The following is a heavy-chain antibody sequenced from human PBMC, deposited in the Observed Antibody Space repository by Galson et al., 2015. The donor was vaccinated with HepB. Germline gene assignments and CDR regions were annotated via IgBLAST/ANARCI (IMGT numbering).Heavy chain of an antibody. J-gene: IGHJ3*02. Sequence: SLRLSCAASGFTFSSYAMSWVRQAPGKGLEWVGRIKRKIDGGTTDYAAPVNGRFTISRGDSKNTMYLQMNSVKTEDTAVYYCTTGDCGGGSCHAFDIWGQGTMVTVSS. CDR1: GFTFSSYA. V-gene: IGHV3-15*05. D-gene: IGHD2-15*01. CDR2: IKRKIDGGTT. CDR3: TTGDCGGGSCHAFDI.